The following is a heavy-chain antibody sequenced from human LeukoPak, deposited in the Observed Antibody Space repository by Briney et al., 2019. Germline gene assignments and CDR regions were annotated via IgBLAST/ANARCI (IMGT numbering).Heavy chain of an antibody. CDR3: VRDRTLGVRDGFILA. CDR1: GFTFSAYN. D-gene: IGHD5-24*01. CDR2: ISGSSSAI. V-gene: IGHV3-48*01. J-gene: IGHJ5*02. Sequence: GGSLRLSCAASGFTFSAYNMIWVRQAPGKGLEWLSYISGSSSAIYCADSVQGRSTISRDNAKNSLSLQMSSLRVEDTAVYYCVRDRTLGVRDGFILAWGQGTLVTVSS.